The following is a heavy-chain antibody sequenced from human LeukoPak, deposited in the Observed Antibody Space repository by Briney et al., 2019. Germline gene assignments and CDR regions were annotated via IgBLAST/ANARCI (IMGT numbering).Heavy chain of an antibody. CDR1: GGTFSSYA. J-gene: IGHJ6*03. CDR3: ARVVSYQLRSVYYYYYMGV. D-gene: IGHD2-2*01. Sequence: SVKVSCKASGGTFSSYAISWVRQAPGQGLEWMGGIIPIFGTANYAQKFQGRVTITADESTSTAYMELSSLRSEDTAVYYCARVVSYQLRSVYYYYYMGVWGKGTTVTVSS. V-gene: IGHV1-69*13. CDR2: IIPIFGTA.